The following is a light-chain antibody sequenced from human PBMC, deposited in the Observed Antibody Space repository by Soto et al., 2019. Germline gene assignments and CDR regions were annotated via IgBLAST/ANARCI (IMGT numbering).Light chain of an antibody. V-gene: IGKV3-20*01. J-gene: IGKJ5*01. CDR2: GAS. CDR3: QRYGSSQIT. Sequence: EIVLTQSPGTLSLSPGERATLSCRASQSVSSSYLAWYQQKPGQAPRLLIYGASSRATGIPDRFSGSGSGKDFTFTISRLEPENFAVYYCQRYGSSQITFGQGTGLEIK. CDR1: QSVSSSY.